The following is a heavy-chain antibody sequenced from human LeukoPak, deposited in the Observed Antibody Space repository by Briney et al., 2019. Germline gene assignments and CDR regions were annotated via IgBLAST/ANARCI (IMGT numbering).Heavy chain of an antibody. D-gene: IGHD2-21*02. Sequence: KAGGSLRLSCAASGFTFSSYSMNWVRQAPGKGLEWVSSISSSSSYIYYADSVKGRFTISRDNAKNSLYLQMNSLRAEDTAVYCCARAWKYCGGDCYSGGAFDIWGQGTMVTVSS. J-gene: IGHJ3*02. CDR2: ISSSSSYI. CDR1: GFTFSSYS. CDR3: ARAWKYCGGDCYSGGAFDI. V-gene: IGHV3-21*01.